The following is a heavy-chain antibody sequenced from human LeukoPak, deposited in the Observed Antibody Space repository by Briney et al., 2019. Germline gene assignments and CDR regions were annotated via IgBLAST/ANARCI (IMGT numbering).Heavy chain of an antibody. V-gene: IGHV3-30-3*01. CDR3: ARGVNGDYGGWFDP. CDR2: ISYDGSNK. J-gene: IGHJ5*02. CDR1: GFTFSSYA. D-gene: IGHD4-17*01. Sequence: GGSLRLSCAASGFTFSSYAMHWVRQAPGKGLEWVAVISYDGSNKYYADSVKGRFTISRDNSKNTLYLQMNSLRAEDTAVYYCARGVNGDYGGWFDPWGQGTLVTVSS.